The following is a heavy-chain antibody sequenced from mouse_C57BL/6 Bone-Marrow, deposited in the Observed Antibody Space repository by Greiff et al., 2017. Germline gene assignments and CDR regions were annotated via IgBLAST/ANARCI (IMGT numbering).Heavy chain of an antibody. V-gene: IGHV1-26*01. J-gene: IGHJ2*01. CDR3: ARGGNMGDYFDY. Sequence: VQLQQSGPELVKPGASVKISCKASGYTFTDYYMNWVKQSHGKSLEWIGDINPNNGGTSYNQKFKGKATLTVDKSSSTAYMELRSLTSEDSAVYYCARGGNMGDYFDYWGQGTTLTVSS. CDR2: INPNNGGT. CDR1: GYTFTDYY.